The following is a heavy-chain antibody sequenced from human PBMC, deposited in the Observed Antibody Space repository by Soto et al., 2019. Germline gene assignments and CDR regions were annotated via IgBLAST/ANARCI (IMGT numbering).Heavy chain of an antibody. D-gene: IGHD6-13*01. CDR2: ISYDGTNK. V-gene: IGHV3-30-3*01. CDR3: ARGGDPSIAAAGTDD. Sequence: GGSLRLSCAASGFTFSSYAMHWVRQAPGKGLEWVAVISYDGTNKYYADSVKGRFTISRDNSKNTLYLQMNSLRAEDTAVYYCARGGDPSIAAAGTDDWGQGTLVTVS. CDR1: GFTFSSYA. J-gene: IGHJ4*02.